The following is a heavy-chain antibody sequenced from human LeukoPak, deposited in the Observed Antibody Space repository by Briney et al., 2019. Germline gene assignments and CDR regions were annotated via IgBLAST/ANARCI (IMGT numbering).Heavy chain of an antibody. CDR2: IWYDGSNK. CDR1: GFTLSSYG. Sequence: GGSLRLSCAASGFTLSSYGMHWVRQAPGKGLEWVAVIWYDGSNKYYADSVKGRFTISRDNSKNTLYLQMNSLRAEDTAVYYCAREWELLGFDYWGQGTLVTVSS. D-gene: IGHD1-26*01. CDR3: AREWELLGFDY. V-gene: IGHV3-33*01. J-gene: IGHJ4*02.